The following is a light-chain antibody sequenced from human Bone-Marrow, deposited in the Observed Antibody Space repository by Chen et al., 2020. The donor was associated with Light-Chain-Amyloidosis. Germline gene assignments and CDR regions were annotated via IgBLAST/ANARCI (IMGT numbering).Light chain of an antibody. CDR3: FSYAGSNTLGV. Sequence: QSALTQSPSASGSPGQSVTISCPGTSSDVGGYDYVSWYHQHPGKAPKLIIYQVNQRPSGVPERCAGSKSDNTASLTVSGLLAEDEADYYCFSYAGSNTLGVFGTGTKVTVL. V-gene: IGLV2-8*01. CDR2: QVN. J-gene: IGLJ1*01. CDR1: SSDVGGYDY.